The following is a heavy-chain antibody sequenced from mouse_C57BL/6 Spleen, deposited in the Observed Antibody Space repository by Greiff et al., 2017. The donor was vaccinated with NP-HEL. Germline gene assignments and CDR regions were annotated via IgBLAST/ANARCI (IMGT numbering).Heavy chain of an antibody. V-gene: IGHV1-81*01. Sequence: QVHVKQSGAELARPGASVKLSCKASGYTFTSYGISWVKQRTGQGLEWIGEIYPRSGNTYYNEKFKGKATLTADKSSSTAYMELRSLTSEDSAVYFCARGGGSSYVDYWGQGTTLTVSS. CDR2: IYPRSGNT. D-gene: IGHD1-1*01. CDR1: GYTFTSYG. CDR3: ARGGGSSYVDY. J-gene: IGHJ2*01.